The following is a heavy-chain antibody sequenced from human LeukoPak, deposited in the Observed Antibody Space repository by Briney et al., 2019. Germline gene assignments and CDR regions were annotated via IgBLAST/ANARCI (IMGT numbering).Heavy chain of an antibody. CDR1: GFIFNNYG. CDR3: AKGGSGYFADL. J-gene: IGHJ5*02. Sequence: PGRSLRLSCAASGFIFNNYGLIWVRQAPGKGLQWVSAISNDGGGTTYADFVKGRFTISRDNSKNTLFLQMSSLRAEDTALYYCAKGGSGYFADLWGQGTLVTVSS. D-gene: IGHD3-22*01. CDR2: ISNDGGGT. V-gene: IGHV3-23*01.